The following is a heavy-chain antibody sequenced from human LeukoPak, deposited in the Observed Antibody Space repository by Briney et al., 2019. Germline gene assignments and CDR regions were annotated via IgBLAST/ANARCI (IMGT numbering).Heavy chain of an antibody. CDR1: GGTFSSYA. Sequence: SVKVSCKASGGTFSSYAIRWVRRAPGQGLAWMGRIIPIFGTANYAQKLQGRVTMTAAESTSTAYMERRSLGSEATAVYYCARGPVAAAGTRFADYWGGGTLLTVSS. J-gene: IGHJ4*02. D-gene: IGHD6-13*01. V-gene: IGHV1-69*13. CDR3: ARGPVAAAGTRFADY. CDR2: IIPIFGTA.